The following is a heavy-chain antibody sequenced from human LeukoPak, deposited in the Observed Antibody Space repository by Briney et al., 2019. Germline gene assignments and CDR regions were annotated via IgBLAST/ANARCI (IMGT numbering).Heavy chain of an antibody. V-gene: IGHV4-59*01. CDR2: IYYSGST. Sequence: PSXXLSLTCTVSGGSISSYYWSWIRQPPGKGLEWIGYIYYSGSTNYNPSLKRRVTISVDTSKNQFSLKLRSVTAADTAVYYCARASILEWLLYRRGGYYFDYWGQGTLVTVSS. D-gene: IGHD3-3*01. CDR1: GGSISSYY. CDR3: ARASILEWLLYRRGGYYFDY. J-gene: IGHJ4*02.